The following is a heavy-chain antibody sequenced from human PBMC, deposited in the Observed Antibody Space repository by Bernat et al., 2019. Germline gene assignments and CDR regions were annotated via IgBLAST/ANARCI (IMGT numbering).Heavy chain of an antibody. CDR1: GFIFSDSV. D-gene: IGHD4-23*01. V-gene: IGHV3-73*01. J-gene: IGHJ5*02. CDR2: IRTKSNNYAT. Sequence: EVQLVESGGGLVQPGGSLKLSCAASGFIFSDSVMHWVRQASGKGPEWVGRIRTKSNNYATAYAASVKGRFTISRDDSKNTAFLQMDSLKTEDTAIYYCIAAVGTSSYNWFDPWGPGTLVTVSS. CDR3: IAAVGTSSYNWFDP.